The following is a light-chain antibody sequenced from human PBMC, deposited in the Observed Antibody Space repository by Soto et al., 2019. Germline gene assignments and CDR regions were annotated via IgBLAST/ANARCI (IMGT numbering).Light chain of an antibody. CDR2: RNN. V-gene: IGLV1-47*01. Sequence: QSVLTQPPSASRTPGQRVTISCSRSSSNIGSNYVYWYQQLPGTAPKLLIYRNNQRPSGVPDRFSGSKSGTSASLAISGLRSEDEADYYCAAWDDSLSGHVVFGGGTKVTVL. CDR3: AAWDDSLSGHVV. CDR1: SSNIGSNY. J-gene: IGLJ2*01.